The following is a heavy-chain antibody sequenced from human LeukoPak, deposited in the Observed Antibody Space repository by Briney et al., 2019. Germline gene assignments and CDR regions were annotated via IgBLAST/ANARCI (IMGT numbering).Heavy chain of an antibody. CDR2: FDPEDGET. J-gene: IGHJ3*02. CDR3: ATPSEDAFDI. V-gene: IGHV1-24*01. Sequence: ASVKVSCKVSGYTLTELSMHWVRQAPGKGLEWMGGFDPEDGETIYAQKFQGRVTMTGDTSTDTAYMELSSLRSEDTAVYYCATPSEDAFDIWGQGTMVTVSS. CDR1: GYTLTELS.